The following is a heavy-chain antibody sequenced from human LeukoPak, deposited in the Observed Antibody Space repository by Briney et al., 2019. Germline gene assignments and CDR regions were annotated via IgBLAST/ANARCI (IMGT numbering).Heavy chain of an antibody. D-gene: IGHD2-2*01. CDR1: GFTFSSYA. V-gene: IGHV3-30*18. J-gene: IGHJ4*02. Sequence: PGGSLRLSCAASGFTFSSYAMHWVRQAPGKGLELVAVISYDGNSEYYTDSVKGRFTISRDNSKSTLFLQMNSLRAEDTAVYFCAKDCCCSTTSCYVHYFDCWGQGTLVTVSS. CDR3: AKDCCCSTTSCYVHYFDC. CDR2: ISYDGNSE.